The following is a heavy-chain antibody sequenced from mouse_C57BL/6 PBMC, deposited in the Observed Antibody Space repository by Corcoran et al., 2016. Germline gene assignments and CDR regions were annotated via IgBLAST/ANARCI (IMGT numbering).Heavy chain of an antibody. V-gene: IGHV9-3*01. CDR3: ARTYGSSRWYFDV. CDR2: INTYSGVP. J-gene: IGHJ1*03. CDR1: GYTFTTYG. Sequence: QIQLVQSGPELKKPGETVKISCKASGYTFTTYGMSWVKQAPGKGLKWMGWINTYSGVPTYADDFKGRFAFSLETSASTAYLQINNLKNEDTATYFCARTYGSSRWYFDVWGTGTTVTVSS. D-gene: IGHD1-1*01.